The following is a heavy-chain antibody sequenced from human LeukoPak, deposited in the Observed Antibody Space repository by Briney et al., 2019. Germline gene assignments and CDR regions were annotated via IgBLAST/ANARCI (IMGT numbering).Heavy chain of an antibody. Sequence: SETLSLTCTVSGGSISSGGYYWSWIRQHPGKGLEWIGYIYYSGSTNYNPSLKSRVTISVDTSKNHFSLKLSSVTAADTAVYYCARGVGSSDQINDNWGQGTLVTVSS. CDR3: ARGVGSSDQINDN. CDR2: IYYSGST. J-gene: IGHJ4*02. D-gene: IGHD6-6*01. CDR1: GGSISSGGYY. V-gene: IGHV4-31*03.